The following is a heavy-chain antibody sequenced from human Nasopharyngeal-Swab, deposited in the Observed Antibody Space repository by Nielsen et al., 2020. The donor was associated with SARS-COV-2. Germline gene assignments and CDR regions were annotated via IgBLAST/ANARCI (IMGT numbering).Heavy chain of an antibody. Sequence: GGSLRLSCAASGYTFSDYLMSWIRQAPGKGLEWISYINTGGSATFYPDSVKGRFTISRDNAKNSLYLQLNSLRADDTAVYYCARDPPIAPAGSGYFDSWGQGTLVTVSS. CDR1: GYTFSDYL. V-gene: IGHV3-11*04. CDR2: INTGGSAT. D-gene: IGHD6-13*01. CDR3: ARDPPIAPAGSGYFDS. J-gene: IGHJ4*02.